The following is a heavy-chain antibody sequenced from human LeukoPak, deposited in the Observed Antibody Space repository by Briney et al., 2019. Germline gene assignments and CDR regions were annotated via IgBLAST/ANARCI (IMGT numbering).Heavy chain of an antibody. J-gene: IGHJ4*02. D-gene: IGHD3-10*01. CDR1: GYTFTSYD. CDR2: MNPNSGNT. CDR3: ARGSRTVRGVIGY. V-gene: IGHV1-8*01. Sequence: ASVKVSCKASGYTFTSYDINWVRQATGQGLGWMGWMNPNSGNTGYAQKFQGRVTMTRNTSISTAYMELSSLRSEDTAVYYCARGSRTVRGVIGYWGQGTLVTVSS.